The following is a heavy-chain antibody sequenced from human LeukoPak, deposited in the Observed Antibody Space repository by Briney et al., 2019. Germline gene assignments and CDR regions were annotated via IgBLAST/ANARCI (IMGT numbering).Heavy chain of an antibody. J-gene: IGHJ4*02. Sequence: GESLKISCKGSGYSFTSYWIGWVRQMPGKGLEWMGIINPGDSNIGYSPSFQGQVTISADKSISTAYLQWSSLKALDTAMYYCARPRRAERDEDYWGQGTLVTVSS. CDR2: INPGDSNI. CDR1: GYSFTSYW. V-gene: IGHV5-51*01. CDR3: ARPRRAERDEDY. D-gene: IGHD1-1*01.